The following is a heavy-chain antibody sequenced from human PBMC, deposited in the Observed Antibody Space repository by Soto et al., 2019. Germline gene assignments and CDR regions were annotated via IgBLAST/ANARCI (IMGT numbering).Heavy chain of an antibody. CDR3: ARIEMASIK. CDR2: IYYTGST. J-gene: IGHJ4*02. V-gene: IGHV4-31*03. CDR1: GASIRSGGYY. Sequence: SETLSLTCSVSGASIRSGGYYWSWLRQSPGKGLEWIGHIYYTGSTFYSPSLKSRLTISLDTSKNQFSLGLRSVTAADTAMYYCARIEMASIKWGRGTLVTVSS.